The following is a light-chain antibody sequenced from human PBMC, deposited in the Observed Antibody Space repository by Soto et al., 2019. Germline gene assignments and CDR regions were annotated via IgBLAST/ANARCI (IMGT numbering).Light chain of an antibody. Sequence: ELSQPPSVSLAPGQTARISCGGANIGPRKVHWYQQKPGQAPVLIVYDDSGRPTGIPERFSGSNSGNTATLTISRVEAGDEADYYCQVWNSFSDHPYVFGSGTKLTVL. CDR2: DDS. J-gene: IGLJ1*01. V-gene: IGLV3-21*02. CDR3: QVWNSFSDHPYV. CDR1: NIGPRK.